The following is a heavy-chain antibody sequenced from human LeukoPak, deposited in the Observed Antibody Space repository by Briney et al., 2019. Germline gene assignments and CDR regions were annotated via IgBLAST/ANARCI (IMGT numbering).Heavy chain of an antibody. CDR1: GFTFSSCW. D-gene: IGHD3-22*01. CDR3: ARENYDSSGYFNWFDP. Sequence: SGGSLRLSCAASGFTFSSCWMHWVRQAPGKGLVWVSRINSDGSSTSYADSVRGRFTMSRDNAKNTLYLQMNSLRAEDTAVYYCARENYDSSGYFNWFDPWGQGTLVTVSS. J-gene: IGHJ5*02. V-gene: IGHV3-74*01. CDR2: INSDGSST.